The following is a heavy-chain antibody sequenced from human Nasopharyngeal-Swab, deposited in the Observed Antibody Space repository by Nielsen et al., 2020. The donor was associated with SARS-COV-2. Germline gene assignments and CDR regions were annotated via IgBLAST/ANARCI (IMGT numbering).Heavy chain of an antibody. V-gene: IGHV4-59*01. CDR2: MYYSGST. CDR1: GDSIISYY. CDR3: ARESGGDSGWFDP. D-gene: IGHD5-12*01. J-gene: IGHJ5*02. Sequence: GSLRLSCSVSGDSIISYYWSWIRQPPGKGLEWIGYMYYSGSTSHNPSLKSRVTISVDTSKNQISLKLTSVTAADTAVYYCARESGGDSGWFDPWGQGTLVTVSS.